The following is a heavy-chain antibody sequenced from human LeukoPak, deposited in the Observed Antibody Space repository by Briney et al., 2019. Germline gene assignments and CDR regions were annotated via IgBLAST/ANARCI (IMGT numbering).Heavy chain of an antibody. CDR1: GGTFSSYA. CDR3: ARVVAAAGIYYYGMDV. J-gene: IGHJ6*02. D-gene: IGHD6-13*01. Sequence: GASVKVSCKASGGTFSSYAISWVRQAPGQGLEWMGWISAYNGNTNYAQKLQGRVTMTTDTSTSTAYMELRSLRSDDTAVYYCARVVAAAGIYYYGMDVWGQGTTVTVSS. CDR2: ISAYNGNT. V-gene: IGHV1-18*01.